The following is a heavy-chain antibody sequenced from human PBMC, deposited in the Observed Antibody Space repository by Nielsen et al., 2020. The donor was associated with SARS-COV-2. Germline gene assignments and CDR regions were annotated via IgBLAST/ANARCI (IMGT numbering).Heavy chain of an antibody. D-gene: IGHD3-10*01. V-gene: IGHV1-24*01. J-gene: IGHJ6*02. CDR3: ARHEWFGEKMLPNYYYYGMDV. CDR2: FDPEDGET. Sequence: ASVKVSCKVSGYTLTELSMHWVRQAPGKGLEWMGGFDPEDGETIYAQKFQGRVTMTEDTSTDTAYMELSSLRSEDTAVYYCARHEWFGEKMLPNYYYYGMDVWGQGTTVTVSS. CDR1: GYTLTELS.